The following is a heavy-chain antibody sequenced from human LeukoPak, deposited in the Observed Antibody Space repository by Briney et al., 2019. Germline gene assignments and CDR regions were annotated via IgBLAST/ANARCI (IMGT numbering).Heavy chain of an antibody. CDR3: ARDRTGYSYEMGAFDI. CDR1: GGSFSGYY. Sequence: PSETLSLTCAVYGGSFSGYYWSWIRQPPGKGLEWIGYIYHSGSTYYNPSLKSRVTISVDRSKNQFSLKLSSVTAADTAVYYCARDRTGYSYEMGAFDIWGQGTMVTVSS. D-gene: IGHD5-18*01. J-gene: IGHJ3*02. CDR2: IYHSGST. V-gene: IGHV4-30-2*01.